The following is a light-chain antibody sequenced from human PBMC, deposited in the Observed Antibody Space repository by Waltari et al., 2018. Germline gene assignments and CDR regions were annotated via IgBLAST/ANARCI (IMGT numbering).Light chain of an antibody. V-gene: IGKV3-11*01. CDR3: QQRSNWPWT. CDR2: DAS. J-gene: IGKJ1*01. Sequence: EIVLTQSPATLSLSPGERATLSCRASQRVSSYLAWYQQKPGQAPRLLINDASNRATGIPARFSGGGSGADFTLTISSLEPEDFAVYYCQQRSNWPWTFGQGTKVEIK. CDR1: QRVSSY.